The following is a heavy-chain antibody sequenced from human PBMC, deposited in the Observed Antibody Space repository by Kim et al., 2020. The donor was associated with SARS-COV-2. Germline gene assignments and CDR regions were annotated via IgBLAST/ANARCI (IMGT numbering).Heavy chain of an antibody. CDR1: GYSFSRYA. CDR3: ARGAGGHFDWFSLDV. Sequence: ASVKVSCKASGYSFSRYALNWVRQAPGQGLEWMGWIITNTGTPTYAQGFTGRFVFSLDTSVSTAYLQISSLKAEDTAVYYCARGAGGHFDWFSLDVWGQGTTVTVSS. CDR2: IITNTGTP. D-gene: IGHD3-9*01. J-gene: IGHJ6*02. V-gene: IGHV7-4-1*02.